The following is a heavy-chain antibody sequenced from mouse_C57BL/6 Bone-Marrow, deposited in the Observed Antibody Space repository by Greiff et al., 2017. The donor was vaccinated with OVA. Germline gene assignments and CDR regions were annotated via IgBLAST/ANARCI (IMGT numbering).Heavy chain of an antibody. D-gene: IGHD2-3*01. CDR1: GFTFSDYY. J-gene: IGHJ2*01. Sequence: EVQRVESGGGLVQPGGSLKLSCAASGFTFSDYYMYWVRQTPEKRLEWVAYISNGGGSTYYPDTVKGRFTISRDNAKNTLYLQMSRLKSEDTAMYYCARTYEGPFDYWGQGTTLTVSS. CDR2: ISNGGGST. V-gene: IGHV5-12*01. CDR3: ARTYEGPFDY.